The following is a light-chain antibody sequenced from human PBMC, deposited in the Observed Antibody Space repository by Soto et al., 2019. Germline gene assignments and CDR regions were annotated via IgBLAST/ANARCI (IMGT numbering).Light chain of an antibody. CDR3: PQRSTWPT. CDR2: DAS. CDR1: QSVSNNY. V-gene: IGKV3-11*01. Sequence: EIVLTQSPGTLSLSPGERATLSCRASQSVSNNYLALYQQKPGQAPRLLIYDASVRATGTPARFSGSVSGTAFTLTISSLAPEDFALYYCPQRSTWPTVGQGTRLEIK. J-gene: IGKJ5*01.